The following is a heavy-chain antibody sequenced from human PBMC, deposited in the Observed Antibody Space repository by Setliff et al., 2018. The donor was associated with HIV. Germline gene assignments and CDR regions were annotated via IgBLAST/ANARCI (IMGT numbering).Heavy chain of an antibody. CDR3: ARDYYGSGSYYPRGAFDI. D-gene: IGHD3-10*01. J-gene: IGHJ3*02. CDR2: INHSGST. CDR1: GGSFSGYY. Sequence: SETLSLTCAVYGGSFSGYYWSWIRQPPGKGLEWIGEINHSGSTNYNPSLKSRVTISVDTSKNQFSLKLSSVTAADTAVYYCARDYYGSGSYYPRGAFDIWGQGTMVTVS. V-gene: IGHV4-34*01.